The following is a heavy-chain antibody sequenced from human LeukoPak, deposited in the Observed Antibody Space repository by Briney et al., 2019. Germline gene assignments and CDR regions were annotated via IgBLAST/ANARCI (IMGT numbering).Heavy chain of an antibody. CDR3: ARAKERRTLLGNWFDS. CDR2: TNPKTGAT. CDR1: GYTFTDYY. J-gene: IGHJ5*01. Sequence: GASAKVSCKASGYTFTDYYIHWVRHAPGQGLELMGWTNPKTGATNPAQKFQGRVTKTRDTSMHTAYLELGGLRSDDTALYYCARAKERRTLLGNWFDSWGQGTLVTVSS. V-gene: IGHV1-2*02. D-gene: IGHD7-27*01.